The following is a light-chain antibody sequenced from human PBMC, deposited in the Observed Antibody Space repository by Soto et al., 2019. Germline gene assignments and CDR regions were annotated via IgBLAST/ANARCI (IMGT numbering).Light chain of an antibody. CDR1: SGSIVSNY. CDR3: SSYTSSSTWV. Sequence: NFMLTQPHSVSGSPGKTVTISCTRNSGSIVSNYVQWYQQRPGSAPTTVIYEDNQRPSGVPDRFSGSIDSSSNSASLTISGLQAEDESDYYCSSYTSSSTWVFGGGTKLTVL. V-gene: IGLV6-57*04. CDR2: EDN. J-gene: IGLJ3*02.